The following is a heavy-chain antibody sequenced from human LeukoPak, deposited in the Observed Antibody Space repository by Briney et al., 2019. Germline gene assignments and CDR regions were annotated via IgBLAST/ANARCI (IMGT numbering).Heavy chain of an antibody. CDR3: TRTIAGYIDS. D-gene: IGHD2-2*02. Sequence: SQTLSLTCAISGDSVSSNSAAWDWIRQSPSRGLEWLGRTYYRSKWYYGYAVSVNSRITINPDTSKNQFSLQLNSVTPEDTAIYYCTRTIAGYIDSWGQGTLVTVSS. J-gene: IGHJ4*02. V-gene: IGHV6-1*01. CDR2: TYYRSKWYY. CDR1: GDSVSSNSAA.